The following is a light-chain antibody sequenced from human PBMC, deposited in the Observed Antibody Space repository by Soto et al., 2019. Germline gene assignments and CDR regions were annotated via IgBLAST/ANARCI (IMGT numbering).Light chain of an antibody. J-gene: IGLJ1*01. CDR2: EVS. CDR3: CSYAGGSTYG. CDR1: SSDVGSYNL. V-gene: IGLV2-23*02. Sequence: QSVLTQPASVSGSPGQSITISCTGTSSDVGSYNLVSWYQQHPGKAPKLMIYEVSKRPSGVSNRFSGSKSGNTASLTISGLQAEDEADYYCCSYAGGSTYGFGTGTKVTVL.